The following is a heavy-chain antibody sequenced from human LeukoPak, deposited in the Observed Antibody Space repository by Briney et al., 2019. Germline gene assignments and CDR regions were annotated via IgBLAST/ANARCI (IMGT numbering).Heavy chain of an antibody. D-gene: IGHD6-13*01. Sequence: GGSLRLSCAASGFPFSSYAMNWVRQAPGKGLEWVSSVSGSGDKIYYADSVKGRFTISRDNSKNTLYLQLNSLRAEDTAVYYCAKPIFRQMAAAGEFDYWGQGTLVTVSS. CDR3: AKPIFRQMAAAGEFDY. V-gene: IGHV3-23*01. CDR1: GFPFSSYA. CDR2: VSGSGDKI. J-gene: IGHJ4*02.